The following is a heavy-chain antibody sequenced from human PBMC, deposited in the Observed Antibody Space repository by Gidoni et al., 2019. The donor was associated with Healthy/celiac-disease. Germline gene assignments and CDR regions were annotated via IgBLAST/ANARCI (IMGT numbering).Heavy chain of an antibody. Sequence: EVQLVESGGGLVQPGGSLRLSCAASGFTFSSYAMSWVRQAPGKGLEWVSAISGSGGSTYYADSVKGRFTISRDNSKNTLYLQMNSLRAEDTAVYYCAKARTIVGAIRSASFDYWGQGTLVTVSS. CDR2: ISGSGGST. CDR1: GFTFSSYA. CDR3: AKARTIVGAIRSASFDY. V-gene: IGHV3-23*04. J-gene: IGHJ4*02. D-gene: IGHD1-26*01.